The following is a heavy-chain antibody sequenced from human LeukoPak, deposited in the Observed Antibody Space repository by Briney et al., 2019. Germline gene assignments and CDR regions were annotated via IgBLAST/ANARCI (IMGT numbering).Heavy chain of an antibody. Sequence: PGWSLTLSCAASGFIFSNSAMSGVRQAPGKGLEWVSTISNTGSDTYYADSVKGRFTISRDNSENTLYLQMNNLRAEDTAIHYCAKVPYSDYGAGRPPFMDVWGQGATVAVSS. J-gene: IGHJ6*01. V-gene: IGHV3-23*01. CDR3: AKVPYSDYGAGRPPFMDV. D-gene: IGHD3-10*01. CDR2: ISNTGSDT. CDR1: GFIFSNSA.